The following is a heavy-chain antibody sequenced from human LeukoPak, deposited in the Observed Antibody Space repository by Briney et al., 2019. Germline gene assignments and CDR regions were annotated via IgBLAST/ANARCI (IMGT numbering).Heavy chain of an antibody. V-gene: IGHV3-33*01. CDR1: GFTFSSYG. CDR3: ARVLSGYDY. J-gene: IGHJ4*02. Sequence: PGRSLRLSCAASGFTFSSYGMHWVRQAPGKGLEWVAAIWYDGSIQYYADSVKGRFTISRDNSKNTLYLQMGSLRAEDMAVYYCARVLSGYDYWGQGTLVTVSS. CDR2: IWYDGSIQ. D-gene: IGHD3-22*01.